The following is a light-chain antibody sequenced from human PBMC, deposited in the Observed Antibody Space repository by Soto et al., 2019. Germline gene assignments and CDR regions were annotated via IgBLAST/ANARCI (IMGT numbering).Light chain of an antibody. Sequence: KMDLSPSAVSASVKDRVTITCRASQSISSSLNWYQQKPGKAPKLLIYAASSLQSGVPSRFSGSGSGTDFTLTISSLQPEDFATYYCQQSYSTLWTFGQGTKVDIK. CDR3: QQSYSTLWT. V-gene: IGKV1-39*01. J-gene: IGKJ1*01. CDR2: AAS. CDR1: QSISSS.